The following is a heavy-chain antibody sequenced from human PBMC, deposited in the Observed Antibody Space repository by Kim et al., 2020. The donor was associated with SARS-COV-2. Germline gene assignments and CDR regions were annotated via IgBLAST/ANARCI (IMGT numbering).Heavy chain of an antibody. CDR3: ARLRDGYNYWYFDL. D-gene: IGHD5-12*01. Sequence: AQKFQGRVTITADESTSTAYMELSSLRSEDTAVYYCARLRDGYNYWYFDLWGRGTLVTVSS. J-gene: IGHJ2*01. V-gene: IGHV1-69*01.